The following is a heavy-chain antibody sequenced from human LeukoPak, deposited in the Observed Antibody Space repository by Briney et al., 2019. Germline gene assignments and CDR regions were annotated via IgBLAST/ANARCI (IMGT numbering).Heavy chain of an antibody. CDR1: GFTFHDYY. J-gene: IGHJ4*02. CDR3: ARVGRSGSDYGYFDS. V-gene: IGHV3-11*01. CDR2: MGITDNVI. Sequence: GGSLRLSCAASGFTFHDYYMSWIRQAPGKGLEWLSYMGITDNVIYYADSVKGRFTISRDNARNSLCLQMNSLRAEDTAAYYCARVGRSGSDYGYFDSWGQGTLVTVSS. D-gene: IGHD4-17*01.